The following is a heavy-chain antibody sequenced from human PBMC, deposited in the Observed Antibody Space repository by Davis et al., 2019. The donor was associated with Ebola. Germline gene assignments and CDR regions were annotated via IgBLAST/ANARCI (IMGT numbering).Heavy chain of an antibody. CDR1: GGSFSGYY. CDR3: ARSTPYYYDSSGYSLYVDEYYFDY. Sequence: SQTLSLTCAVYGGSFSGYYWSWIRQPPGKGLEWIGEINHSGSTNYNPSLKSRVTISVDTSKNQFSLKLSSVTAADTAVYYCARSTPYYYDSSGYSLYVDEYYFDYWGQGTLVTVSS. D-gene: IGHD3-22*01. V-gene: IGHV4-34*01. J-gene: IGHJ4*02. CDR2: INHSGST.